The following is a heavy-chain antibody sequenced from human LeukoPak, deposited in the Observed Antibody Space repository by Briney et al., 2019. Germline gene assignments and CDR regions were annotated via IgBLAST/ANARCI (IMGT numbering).Heavy chain of an antibody. V-gene: IGHV4-38-2*02. CDR3: ARPYYYDSRIDP. Sequence: SETLSLTCTVSGYSISSGYYWGWIRQPPGKGLEWIAYMYYSGSTYYNPSLKSRVTMSADTSKNQLSLKLSSVTAADTAVYYCARPYYYDSRIDPWGQGILVTVSS. CDR2: MYYSGST. CDR1: GYSISSGYY. J-gene: IGHJ5*02. D-gene: IGHD3-22*01.